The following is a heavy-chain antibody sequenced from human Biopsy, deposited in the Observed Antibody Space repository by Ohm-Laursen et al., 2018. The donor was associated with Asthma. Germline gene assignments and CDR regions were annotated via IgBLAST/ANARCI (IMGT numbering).Heavy chain of an antibody. CDR3: VRGSSSWHHGPFHYYYGLDV. V-gene: IGHV4-39*01. D-gene: IGHD6-13*01. CDR1: GGYMRSGNYY. CDR2: IYYSGTT. J-gene: IGHJ6*02. Sequence: SDTLSLTWRLSSGSGGYMRSGNYYWGWIRQPPGKGLEWIGSIYYSGTTYHNPSLESRVTVSADTSKNQFSLKLTSVTAADTAVYYCVRGSSSWHHGPFHYYYGLDVWGQGTTATVSS.